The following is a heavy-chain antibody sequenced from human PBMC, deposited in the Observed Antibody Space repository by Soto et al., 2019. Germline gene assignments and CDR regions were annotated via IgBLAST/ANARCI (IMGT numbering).Heavy chain of an antibody. J-gene: IGHJ6*02. CDR1: GFTFGNYA. V-gene: IGHV3-9*01. D-gene: IGHD6-19*01. CDR2: ISWNSGTI. Sequence: EEHLVESGGGLVQPGRSLRLSCADSGFTFGNYAMHWVRQAPGKGLEWVAGISWNSGTIGNADSVKGRFTISRDNAKKSLYLQMNSLRGEHTAFYYCAKDIVVGDGWYTSFYYYGRDVWGQGTIVTVSS. CDR3: AKDIVVGDGWYTSFYYYGRDV.